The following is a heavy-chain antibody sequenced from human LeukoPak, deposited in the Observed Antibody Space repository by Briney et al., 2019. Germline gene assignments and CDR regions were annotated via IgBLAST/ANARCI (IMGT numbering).Heavy chain of an antibody. J-gene: IGHJ5*02. V-gene: IGHV1-69*04. Sequence: SVKVSCKASGGTFSSYAISWVRQAPGQGLEWMGRIIPILGIANYAQKFQGRVTITADKSTSTAYMELSSLRPEDTAVYYCARDLDDSSGYYPSWGQGTLVTVSS. D-gene: IGHD3-22*01. CDR3: ARDLDDSSGYYPS. CDR2: IIPILGIA. CDR1: GGTFSSYA.